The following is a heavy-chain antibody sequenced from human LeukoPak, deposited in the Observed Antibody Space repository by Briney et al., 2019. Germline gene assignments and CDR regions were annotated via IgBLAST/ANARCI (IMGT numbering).Heavy chain of an antibody. V-gene: IGHV4-34*01. D-gene: IGHD6-13*01. CDR3: ARVQQLADFDY. CDR1: GGSFNGYY. CDR2: IDHSGSA. J-gene: IGHJ4*02. Sequence: SETPSLTCAVSGGSFNGYYWSWIRQPPGKGLEWIGEIDHSGSATYNPSLQSRVIISKDKSNNQFSLKLNSVTAADTAVYYCARVQQLADFDYWGQGNLVTVSS.